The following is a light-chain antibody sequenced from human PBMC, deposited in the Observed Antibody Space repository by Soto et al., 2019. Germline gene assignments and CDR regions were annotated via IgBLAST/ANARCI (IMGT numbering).Light chain of an antibody. J-gene: IGKJ5*01. CDR2: DAS. CDR3: QQRQYWPPIT. Sequence: EIVLTQSPATLSLSPGERATLSCRASQSVSSYLAWYQQKPGQAPRLLIYDASNRATGIPARFSGSGSGTDFTLTISRLEPEDFAVYYCQQRQYWPPITFGQGTRLEIK. CDR1: QSVSSY. V-gene: IGKV3-11*01.